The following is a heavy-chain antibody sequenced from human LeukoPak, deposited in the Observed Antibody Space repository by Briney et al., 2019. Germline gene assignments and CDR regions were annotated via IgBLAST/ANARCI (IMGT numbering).Heavy chain of an antibody. CDR2: ISGDGSST. V-gene: IGHV3-74*01. Sequence: GGSLRLSCAASRFTFSSYWMHWVRQAPGKGLEWVSRISGDGSSTTYADSVKGRFIISRDNAKNTLYLQMNSLRAEDTALYYCARDIAVAGNYFDYWGQGTLVTVSS. D-gene: IGHD6-19*01. CDR1: RFTFSSYW. CDR3: ARDIAVAGNYFDY. J-gene: IGHJ4*02.